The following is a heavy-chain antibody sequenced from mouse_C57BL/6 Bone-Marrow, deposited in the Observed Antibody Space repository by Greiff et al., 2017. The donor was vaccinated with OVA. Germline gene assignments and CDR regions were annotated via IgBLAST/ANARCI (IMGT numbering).Heavy chain of an antibody. CDR2: IHPSDSDT. Sequence: QVQLQQPRAELVKPGASVKLSCKASGYTFTSYWMHWVKQRPGQGLEWIVRIHPSDSDTNYNQKFKGKATLTVDKSSSTAYMQLSSLTSEDSAVYYCAISYYGSSYVYFDVWGTGTTVTVSS. V-gene: IGHV1-74*01. CDR1: GYTFTSYW. D-gene: IGHD1-1*01. J-gene: IGHJ1*03. CDR3: AISYYGSSYVYFDV.